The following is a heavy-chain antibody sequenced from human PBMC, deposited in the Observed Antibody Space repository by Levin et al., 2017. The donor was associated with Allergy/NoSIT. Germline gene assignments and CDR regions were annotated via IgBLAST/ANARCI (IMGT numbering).Heavy chain of an antibody. CDR3: AKGVFGAGAKNIFHI. CDR1: ELNFKNFA. CDR2: ISGRTDAT. Sequence: GGSLRLSCTASELNFKNFAMIWVRQAPGKGLEWVATISGRTDATYHADSVQGRFAISRDDSENTLYLQMNTLRADDTAVYYCAKGVFGAGAKNIFHIWGLGTMVTVSS. J-gene: IGHJ3*02. D-gene: IGHD2/OR15-2a*01. V-gene: IGHV3-23*01.